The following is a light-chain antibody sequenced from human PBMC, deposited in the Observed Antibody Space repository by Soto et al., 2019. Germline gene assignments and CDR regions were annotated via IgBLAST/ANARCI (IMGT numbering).Light chain of an antibody. J-gene: IGLJ1*01. CDR1: SSDVGGYNY. V-gene: IGLV2-14*01. CDR2: EVS. Sequence: QSALTQPASVSGSPGQSITISCTGTSSDVGGYNYVSWYQQHPGTAPKLMIFEVSNRPSGVSNRFSGSKSGNTASLTISGLQDEDEADYYCSSRTSSSTYVFGTGTKVTVL. CDR3: SSRTSSSTYV.